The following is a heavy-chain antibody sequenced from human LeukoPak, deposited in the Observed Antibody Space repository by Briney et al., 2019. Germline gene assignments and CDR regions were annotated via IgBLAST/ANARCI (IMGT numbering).Heavy chain of an antibody. D-gene: IGHD2-15*01. Sequence: SSETLSLTCTVSGGFISSYYWSWIRQPPGKGLEWIGYIYTSGSTNYNPSLKSRVTISVDTSKNQFSLKLSSVTAADTAVYYCARLAANRYYYYMDVWGKGTTVTVSS. V-gene: IGHV4-4*09. CDR1: GGFISSYY. CDR3: ARLAANRYYYYMDV. CDR2: IYTSGST. J-gene: IGHJ6*03.